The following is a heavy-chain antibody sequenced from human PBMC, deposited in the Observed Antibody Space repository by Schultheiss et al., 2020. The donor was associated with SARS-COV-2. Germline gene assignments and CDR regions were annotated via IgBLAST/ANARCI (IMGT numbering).Heavy chain of an antibody. CDR2: IYSGGST. CDR1: GFTVSSNY. J-gene: IGHJ2*01. Sequence: GGSLRLSCAASGFTVSSNYMSWVRQAPGKGLEWVSVIYSGGSTYYADSVKGRFTISRDNSKNTLYLQMNSLRAEDTAVYYCARVGHSGSYRHYEDWYFDLWGRGTLVTVSS. D-gene: IGHD1-26*01. V-gene: IGHV3-66*01. CDR3: ARVGHSGSYRHYEDWYFDL.